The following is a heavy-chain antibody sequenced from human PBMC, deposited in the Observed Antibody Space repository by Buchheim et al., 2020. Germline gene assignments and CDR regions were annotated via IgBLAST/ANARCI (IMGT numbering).Heavy chain of an antibody. CDR3: ARDPGGGWGGYFDY. CDR2: ISYDGSNK. Sequence: QVQLVESGGGVVQPGRSLRLPCAASGFTFSSYAMHWVRQAPGKGLEWVAVISYDGSNKYYAESVKGRFTISRDNSKNKLYLQMNSLRAEDTAVYYCARDPGGGWGGYFDYWGQGTL. V-gene: IGHV3-30-3*01. D-gene: IGHD2-21*01. CDR1: GFTFSSYA. J-gene: IGHJ4*02.